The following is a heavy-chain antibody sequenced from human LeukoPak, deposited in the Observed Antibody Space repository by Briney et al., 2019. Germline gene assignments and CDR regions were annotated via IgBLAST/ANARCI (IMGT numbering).Heavy chain of an antibody. CDR3: AKGYYDILTGFDS. D-gene: IGHD3-9*01. V-gene: IGHV3-23*01. J-gene: IGHJ5*01. CDR1: GFTFSSYA. Sequence: GGSLRLSCAASGFTFSSYAMNWVRQAPGKGLEWVSGISDSGGSTYYADSVKGRFTISRDSSKNTLYLQMNSLRAEDTAVYYCAKGYYDILTGFDSWGQGTLVTVS. CDR2: ISDSGGST.